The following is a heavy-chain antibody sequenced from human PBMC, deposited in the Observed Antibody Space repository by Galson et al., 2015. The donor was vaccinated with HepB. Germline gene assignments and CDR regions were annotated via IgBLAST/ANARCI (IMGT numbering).Heavy chain of an antibody. CDR1: GYTFTTYG. D-gene: IGHD1-26*01. J-gene: IGHJ5*02. V-gene: IGHV1-18*01. CDR2: ISAYNGNT. CDR3: ARDQRRVGNWFDP. Sequence: SVKVSCKASGYTFTTYGISWVRQAPGQGLEWMGWISAYNGNTNYAQKLQGRVTMTTDTSTSTAYMELRSLRSDDTAVYYCARDQRRVGNWFDPWGQGTLVTVSS.